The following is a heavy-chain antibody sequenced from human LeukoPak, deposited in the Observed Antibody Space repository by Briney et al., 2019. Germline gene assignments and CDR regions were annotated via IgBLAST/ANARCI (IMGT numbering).Heavy chain of an antibody. Sequence: GGSLRLSCAASGFTFDDYGMSWVRQAPGKGLEWVSGINWNGGSTGYADSVKGRFTISRDNAKSSLYLQMNSLRAEDTALYYCARDRSMTHFDYWGQGTLVTVSS. CDR1: GFTFDDYG. V-gene: IGHV3-20*04. J-gene: IGHJ4*02. CDR3: ARDRSMTHFDY. CDR2: INWNGGST.